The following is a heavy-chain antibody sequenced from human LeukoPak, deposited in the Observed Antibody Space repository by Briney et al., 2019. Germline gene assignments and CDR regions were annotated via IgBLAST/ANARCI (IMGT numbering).Heavy chain of an antibody. J-gene: IGHJ4*02. CDR3: ARRGGSHFDY. Sequence: SETLSLTCAVSGYSISSGYYWGWIRQPPGKGPEWIGSIYHSGSTYYNPSLKSRVTISVDTSKNQFSLKLSSVTAADTAVYYCARRGGSHFDYWGQGTLVTVSS. CDR1: GYSISSGYY. D-gene: IGHD2-15*01. V-gene: IGHV4-38-2*01. CDR2: IYHSGST.